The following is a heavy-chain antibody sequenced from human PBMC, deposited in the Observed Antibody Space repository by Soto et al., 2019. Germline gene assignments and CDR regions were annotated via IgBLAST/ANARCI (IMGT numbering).Heavy chain of an antibody. J-gene: IGHJ6*03. CDR3: ATQAPYSSSPYYYYYLDV. Sequence: QVQLQQWGAGLLKPSETLSLTCAVYGGSFSGYYWSWIRQSPGKGLEWIGEINHTGSTNCNPSLKSRATISVDTSTNQFSLKLNSVTAADTAVYYCATQAPYSSSPYYYYYLDVWGKGTTVTVSS. V-gene: IGHV4-34*01. D-gene: IGHD6-6*01. CDR2: INHTGST. CDR1: GGSFSGYY.